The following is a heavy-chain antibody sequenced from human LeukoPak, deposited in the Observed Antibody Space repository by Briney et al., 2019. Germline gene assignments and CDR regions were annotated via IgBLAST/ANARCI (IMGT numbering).Heavy chain of an antibody. CDR3: ARDPQTKLLRYFDWFDY. J-gene: IGHJ4*02. CDR2: INPNSGGT. V-gene: IGHV1-2*02. Sequence: ASVKVSCKASGYTFTGYYMHWVRQAPGQGLEWMGWINPNSGGTNYAQKFQGRVTMTRDTSISTAYMELSRLRSDDTAVYYCARDPQTKLLRYFDWFDYWGQGTLVSVSS. D-gene: IGHD3-9*01. CDR1: GYTFTGYY.